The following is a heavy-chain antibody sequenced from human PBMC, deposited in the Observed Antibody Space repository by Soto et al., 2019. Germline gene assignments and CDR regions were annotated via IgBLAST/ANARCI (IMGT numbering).Heavy chain of an antibody. CDR3: ARDICSSTSCQPDY. J-gene: IGHJ4*02. D-gene: IGHD2-2*01. Sequence: GGSLRLSCAGSGFTFRSYAMHWVRQAPGKGLEWVAVISYDGSNKYYADSVKGRFTISRDNSKNTLYLQMNSLRAEDTAVYYCARDICSSTSCQPDYWGQGTLVTVSS. CDR2: ISYDGSNK. V-gene: IGHV3-30-3*01. CDR1: GFTFRSYA.